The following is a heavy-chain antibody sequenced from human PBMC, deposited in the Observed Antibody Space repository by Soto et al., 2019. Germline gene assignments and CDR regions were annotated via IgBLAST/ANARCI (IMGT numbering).Heavy chain of an antibody. V-gene: IGHV4-34*01. CDR3: ARDKITCLFDY. CDR2: INHSGRT. J-gene: IGHJ4*02. CDR1: GGSFSGYY. Sequence: QVQLQQWGAGLLKPSETLSLTCAVYGGSFSGYYWTWIRQPPGTGLEWIGEINHSGRTNYNPSLKSRVTISVDTSKNQFSLKLTSVTATDTAVYYCARDKITCLFDYWGQGTLVTVSS. D-gene: IGHD3-10*01.